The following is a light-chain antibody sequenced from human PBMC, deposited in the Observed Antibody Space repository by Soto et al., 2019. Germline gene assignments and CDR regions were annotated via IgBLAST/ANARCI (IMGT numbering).Light chain of an antibody. CDR1: TTNIGYNF. CDR3: ASWASSMSIAA. V-gene: IGLV1-51*02. Sequence: QSVLTQPPSVSAAPGQRVTISCSGSTTNIGYNFVSWYQQFPGAAPKHLIFEDDKRVSGTPDRFSGSKSGTSGSLAITGLQAGDEADYYCASWASSMSIAAFGGGTKLTVL. J-gene: IGLJ2*01. CDR2: EDD.